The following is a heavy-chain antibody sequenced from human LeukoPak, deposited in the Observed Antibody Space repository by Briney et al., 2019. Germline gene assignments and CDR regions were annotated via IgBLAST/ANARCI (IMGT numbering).Heavy chain of an antibody. CDR2: MNPNSGNT. V-gene: IGHV1-8*01. Sequence: ASVKVSCKASGYTFTSYDINWVRQATGQGLEWMGWMNPNSGNTGYAQKFQGRVTMTRNTSISTAYMELSSLRSEDTAVYYCARDLGPEYSSGWYFDYWGQGTLVTVSS. J-gene: IGHJ4*02. CDR1: GYTFTSYD. D-gene: IGHD6-19*01. CDR3: ARDLGPEYSSGWYFDY.